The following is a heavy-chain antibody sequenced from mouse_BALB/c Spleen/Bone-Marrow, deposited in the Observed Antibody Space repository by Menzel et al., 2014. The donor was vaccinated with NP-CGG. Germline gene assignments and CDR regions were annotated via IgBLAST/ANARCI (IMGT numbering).Heavy chain of an antibody. CDR1: GFNIKDTY. D-gene: IGHD2-4*01. CDR2: IDPANGNT. Sequence: VQLQQSGAELEKPGASVKLSCTASGFNIKDTYMHWVKQRPEQGLEWIGRIDPANGNTKYDPKFQGKATITADTSSNTAYLQLSSLTSEDTAVYYCAKYGGLRYAMDYWGQGTSVTVSS. J-gene: IGHJ4*01. CDR3: AKYGGLRYAMDY. V-gene: IGHV14-3*02.